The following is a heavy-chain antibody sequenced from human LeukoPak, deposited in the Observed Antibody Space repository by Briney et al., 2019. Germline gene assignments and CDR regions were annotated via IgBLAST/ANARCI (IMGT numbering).Heavy chain of an antibody. CDR1: GFTFSSYA. CDR2: ISGSVGST. D-gene: IGHD1-26*01. CDR3: AKAPGATHFDY. Sequence: PGGSLRLSCAASGFTFSSYAMRWVRQAPGKGLEWVSVISGSVGSTYYADSVKGRFTIARDNSENTLYLQMNSLSAEDTAVYYCAKAPGATHFDYWGQGTLVTVSS. V-gene: IGHV3-23*01. J-gene: IGHJ4*02.